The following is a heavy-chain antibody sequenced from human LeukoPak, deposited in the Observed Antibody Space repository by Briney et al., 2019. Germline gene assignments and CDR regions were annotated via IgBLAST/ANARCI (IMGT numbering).Heavy chain of an antibody. V-gene: IGHV3-23*01. J-gene: IGHJ4*02. D-gene: IGHD3-10*01. CDR2: ISGSGGST. CDR3: ARIPYGSGTYTDY. CDR1: GFTFSTYA. Sequence: AGSLRLSCAASGFTFSTYAMNWVRQAPGKGLEWVSVISGSGGSTYYADSVKGRFTISRDNSKNTLYLQMNSLRAEDTAVYYCARIPYGSGTYTDYWGQGTLVTASS.